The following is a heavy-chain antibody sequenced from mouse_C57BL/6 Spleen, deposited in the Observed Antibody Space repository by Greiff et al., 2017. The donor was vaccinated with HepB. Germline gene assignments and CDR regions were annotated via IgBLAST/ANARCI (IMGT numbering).Heavy chain of an antibody. Sequence: EVKLLESGAELVRPGSSVKMSCKTSGYTFTSYGINWVKQRPGQGLEWIGYIYIGNGYTEYNEKFKGKATLTSDTSSSTAYMQLSSLTSEDSAIYFCARGSRLGLLYWYFDVWGTGTTVTVSS. D-gene: IGHD2-1*01. V-gene: IGHV1-58*01. J-gene: IGHJ1*03. CDR2: IYIGNGYT. CDR1: GYTFTSYG. CDR3: ARGSRLGLLYWYFDV.